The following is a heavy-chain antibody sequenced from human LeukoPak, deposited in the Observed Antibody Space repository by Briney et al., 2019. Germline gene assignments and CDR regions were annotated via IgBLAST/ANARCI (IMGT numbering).Heavy chain of an antibody. CDR2: INPNSGGT. CDR1: GYTFTGYY. Sequence: GASVKVSCXASGYTFTGYYIHWVRQAPGQGLKGMGRINPNSGGTNYAQRFQGRVTMTRDTSISTAYMDLSRLRSDDTALYYCARRRGEPNIFDYWGQGTLVTVSS. CDR3: ARRRGEPNIFDY. V-gene: IGHV1-2*06. D-gene: IGHD3-16*01. J-gene: IGHJ4*02.